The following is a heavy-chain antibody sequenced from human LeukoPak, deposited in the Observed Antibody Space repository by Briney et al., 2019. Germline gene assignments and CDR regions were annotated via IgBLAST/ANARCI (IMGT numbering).Heavy chain of an antibody. Sequence: SETLSLTCTVSGGSISSGSYYWSWIRQPAGKGLEWIGRIYTSGSTNYNPSLKSRVTISVDTSKNQFSLKLSSVTAADTAVYYCARGPTVGAMANAFDIWGQGTMVTVSS. CDR2: IYTSGST. D-gene: IGHD1-26*01. J-gene: IGHJ3*02. V-gene: IGHV4-61*02. CDR3: ARGPTVGAMANAFDI. CDR1: GGSISSGSYY.